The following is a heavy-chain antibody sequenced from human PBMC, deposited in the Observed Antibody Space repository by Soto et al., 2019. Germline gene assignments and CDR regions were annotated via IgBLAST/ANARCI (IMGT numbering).Heavy chain of an antibody. V-gene: IGHV3-30*03. J-gene: IGHJ4*02. Sequence: QVQLVESEGGVVQPARSLILSCAASGFTFSSYGMHWVRQAPGKGLEWVAVISYDGSNKYYADSVKGRFTISRDNSKNTLYLQMNSLRAEDTAVYYCARSPYSVSYLAYFDYWGQGTLVTVSS. CDR3: ARSPYSVSYLAYFDY. CDR2: ISYDGSNK. D-gene: IGHD1-26*01. CDR1: GFTFSSYG.